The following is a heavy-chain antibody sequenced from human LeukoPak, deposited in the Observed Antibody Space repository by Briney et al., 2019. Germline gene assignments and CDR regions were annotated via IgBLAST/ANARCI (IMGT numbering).Heavy chain of an antibody. CDR2: MNPNNGNT. J-gene: IGHJ4*02. V-gene: IGHV1-8*03. D-gene: IGHD6-19*01. CDR1: GYTFTSYD. CDR3: ARASLGGWTHN. Sequence: ASVKVSCKASGYTFTSYDINWVRQATGQGLEWMGWMNPNNGNTGYAQKFQGRVTITRNTSISTAYMELSSLRSEDTAVYYCARASLGGWTHNWGQGTLVAVSS.